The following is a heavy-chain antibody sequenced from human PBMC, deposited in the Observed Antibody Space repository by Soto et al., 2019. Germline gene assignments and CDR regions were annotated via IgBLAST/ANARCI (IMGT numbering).Heavy chain of an antibody. CDR2: INHSGST. CDR1: GGSFSGYY. D-gene: IGHD2-15*01. V-gene: IGHV4-34*01. CDR3: ALYCSGGSCYSGTFDY. Sequence: ASETLSLTCAVYGGSFSGYYWSWICQPPGKGLEWIGEINHSGSTNYNPSLKSRVTISVDTSKNQFSLKLSSVTAADTAVYYCALYCSGGSCYSGTFDYWGQGTLVTVSS. J-gene: IGHJ4*02.